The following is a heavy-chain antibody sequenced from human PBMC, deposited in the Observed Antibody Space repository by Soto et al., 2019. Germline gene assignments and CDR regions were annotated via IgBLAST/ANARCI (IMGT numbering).Heavy chain of an antibody. V-gene: IGHV3-23*01. CDR3: AKEDVDTAMVHVDYYYYYGMDV. CDR2: ISGSGGST. CDR1: GFTFSSYA. J-gene: IGHJ6*02. Sequence: PGGSLRLSCAASGFTFSSYAMSWVRQAPGKGLEWVSAISGSGGSTYYADSVKGRFTISRDNSKNTLYLQMNSLRAEDTAVYYCAKEDVDTAMVHVDYYYYYGMDVWGQGTTVTVSS. D-gene: IGHD5-18*01.